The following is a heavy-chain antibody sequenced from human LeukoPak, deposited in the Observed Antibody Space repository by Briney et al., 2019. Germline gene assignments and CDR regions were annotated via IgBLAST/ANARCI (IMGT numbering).Heavy chain of an antibody. CDR1: GASMNSGIYY. CDR3: ARGQGSESSGWYVNH. D-gene: IGHD6-19*01. J-gene: IGHJ4*02. Sequence: PSQTLSLTCNVSGASMNSGIYYWSWIRQPPGKGLEWIGEINHSGSINYNPSLKSRVTISVDTSKNQFSLKLSSVTAADTAVYYCARGQGSESSGWYVNHWGQGTLVTVSS. CDR2: INHSGSI. V-gene: IGHV4-30-2*01.